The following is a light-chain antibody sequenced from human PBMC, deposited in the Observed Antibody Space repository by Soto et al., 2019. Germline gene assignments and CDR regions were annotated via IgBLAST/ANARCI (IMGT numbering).Light chain of an antibody. J-gene: IGKJ1*01. CDR3: QQTDDNPRT. CDR2: AAT. Sequence: DIQVTQSPSSLSASVGDRITITCRTSRNINTYLNWYQQNPGKVPKLLISAATNLQSGVPSRFSGSGSGTEFSLTITSLQAHDFVTYYCQQTDDNPRTFGQATKV. V-gene: IGKV1-39*01. CDR1: RNINTY.